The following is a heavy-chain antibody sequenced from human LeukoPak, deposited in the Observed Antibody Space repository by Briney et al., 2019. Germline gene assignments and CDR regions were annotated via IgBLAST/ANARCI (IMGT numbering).Heavy chain of an antibody. V-gene: IGHV3-74*01. CDR2: IFNDGTNR. D-gene: IGHD1-26*01. CDR1: GFIFSTNE. Sequence: GGSLRRSCAASGFIFSTNEMHWVRQAPGKGLVWVSRIFNDGTNRGYADSVKGRFTISRDNAKNTLYLQMNSLTGEDTAVYYCARGGVPGAYDIWGQVTMVTVS. J-gene: IGHJ3*02. CDR3: ARGGVPGAYDI.